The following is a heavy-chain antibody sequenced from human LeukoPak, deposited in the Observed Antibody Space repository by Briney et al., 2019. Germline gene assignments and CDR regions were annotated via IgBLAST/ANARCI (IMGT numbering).Heavy chain of an antibody. J-gene: IGHJ4*02. CDR2: IIPILGIA. D-gene: IGHD3-9*01. CDR3: ASSAGYDILTAYLLDY. Sequence: SVKVSCKASGGTFSSYAISWVRQAPGQGLEWMGRIIPILGIANYAQKFQGRVTIAADKSTSTAYMELRSLRSDDTAVYYCASSAGYDILTAYLLDYWGQGTLVTVSS. V-gene: IGHV1-69*04. CDR1: GGTFSSYA.